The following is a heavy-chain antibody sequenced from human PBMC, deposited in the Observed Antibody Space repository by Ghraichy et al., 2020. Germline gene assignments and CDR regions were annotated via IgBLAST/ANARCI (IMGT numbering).Heavy chain of an antibody. CDR2: IYYSGST. V-gene: IGHV4-61*01. CDR1: GGSVSSGSYY. Sequence: SETLSLTCTVSGGSVSSGSYYWSWIRQPPGKGLEWIGYIYYSGSTNYNPSLKSRVTISVDTSKNQFSLKLSSVTAADTAVYYCARAEYVLRFLEWTGDAFDIWGQGTMVTVSS. D-gene: IGHD3-3*01. J-gene: IGHJ3*02. CDR3: ARAEYVLRFLEWTGDAFDI.